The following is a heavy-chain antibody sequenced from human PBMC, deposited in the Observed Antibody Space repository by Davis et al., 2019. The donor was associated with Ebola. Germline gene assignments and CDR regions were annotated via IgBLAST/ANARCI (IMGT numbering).Heavy chain of an antibody. J-gene: IGHJ6*02. CDR1: VITFSSYA. V-gene: IGHV3-30*03. CDR2: ISYDGSNK. CDR3: ARDGVIVLVPAALGAGYYYGMDV. Sequence: GESLKISCTDSVITFSSYAMTWVRQAPGKGLEWVAVISYDGSNKYYADSVKGRFTISRDNSKNTLYLQMNSLRAEDTAVYYCARDGVIVLVPAALGAGYYYGMDVWGQGTTVTVSS. D-gene: IGHD2-2*01.